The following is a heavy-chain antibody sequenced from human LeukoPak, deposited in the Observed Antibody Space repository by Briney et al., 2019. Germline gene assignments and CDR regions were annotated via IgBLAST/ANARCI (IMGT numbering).Heavy chain of an antibody. D-gene: IGHD6-19*01. V-gene: IGHV3-73*01. CDR3: TRHADSSGWYKFDY. Sequence: GGSLRLSCAASGFTFSGSAMHWVRQASGKGLEWLGRIRSKANSYATAYAASVKGRFTISRDDSKNTAYLQMDSLKTEDTAVYYCTRHADSSGWYKFDYWGQGTLVTVSS. CDR2: IRSKANSYAT. J-gene: IGHJ4*02. CDR1: GFTFSGSA.